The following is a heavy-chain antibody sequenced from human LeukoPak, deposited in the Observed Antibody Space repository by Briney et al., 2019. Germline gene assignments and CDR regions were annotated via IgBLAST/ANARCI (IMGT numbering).Heavy chain of an antibody. J-gene: IGHJ4*02. Sequence: SETLSLTCTVSGGSMSPYHWGWIRQPPGKGLEWTGYIYYSGSTNYNPSLNSRVTISVDTSKNQFSLRLSSVTAADTTIYYCARAVSGRFDYWGQGTLVTVSS. V-gene: IGHV4-59*08. CDR1: GGSMSPYH. CDR3: ARAVSGRFDY. CDR2: IYYSGST. D-gene: IGHD6-19*01.